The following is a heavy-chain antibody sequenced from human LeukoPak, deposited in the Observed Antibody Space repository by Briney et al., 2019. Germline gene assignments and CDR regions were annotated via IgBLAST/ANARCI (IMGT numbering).Heavy chain of an antibody. V-gene: IGHV3-30*03. CDR2: ISYDGSNK. D-gene: IGHD4-17*01. CDR1: GFTFSSYG. CDR3: ARDGDYIMPPFDY. J-gene: IGHJ4*02. Sequence: GGSLRLSCAASGFTFSSYGMHWVRQAPGKGLEWVAVISYDGSNKYYADSVKGRFTISRDNARNSVYLQMNSLSDDDTAVYYCARDGDYIMPPFDYWGQGILVTVSS.